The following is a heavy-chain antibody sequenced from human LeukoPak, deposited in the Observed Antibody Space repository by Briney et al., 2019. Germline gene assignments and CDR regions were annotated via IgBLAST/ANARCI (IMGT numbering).Heavy chain of an antibody. J-gene: IGHJ4*02. D-gene: IGHD3-9*01. V-gene: IGHV4-39*02. CDR3: ARARGRYIDFLDY. CDR2: FFYSGST. Sequence: PSETLSLTCTVSGGSISSNYYWGWIRQPPGKGLEWIVSFFYSGSTYYNPSLKSRVTISVDTSKNQFSLRLSSVTAADTAVYYCARARGRYIDFLDYWGQGTLITVSS. CDR1: GGSISSNYY.